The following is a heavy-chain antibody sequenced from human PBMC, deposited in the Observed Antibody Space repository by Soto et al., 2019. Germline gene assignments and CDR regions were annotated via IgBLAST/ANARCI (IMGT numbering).Heavy chain of an antibody. Sequence: PLETLSLTCAVYGGSFSGYYWSWIRQPPGKGLEWIGEINHSGSTNYNPSLKSRVTISVDTSKSQFSLKLSSVTAADTAIYYCARGVSNYDFWSGYSHYYYYMDVWGKGTTVTVSS. J-gene: IGHJ6*03. V-gene: IGHV4-34*01. CDR3: ARGVSNYDFWSGYSHYYYYMDV. CDR1: GGSFSGYY. D-gene: IGHD3-3*01. CDR2: INHSGST.